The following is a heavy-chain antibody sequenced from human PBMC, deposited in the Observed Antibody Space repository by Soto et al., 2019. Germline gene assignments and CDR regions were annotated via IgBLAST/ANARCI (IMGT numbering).Heavy chain of an antibody. CDR3: ARGEQYSGRIFDY. V-gene: IGHV6-1*01. J-gene: IGHJ4*02. CDR2: TYYRSKWYI. Sequence: SQTLSLTCGISGDSVSSNSAAWNWLRQSPSRGLEWLGRTYYRSKWYIDYAVSVESRIIINPDTSKNHFSLQLNFVTPEDTAVYFCARGEQYSGRIFDYWGQGTLVTVSS. CDR1: GDSVSSNSAA. D-gene: IGHD1-26*01.